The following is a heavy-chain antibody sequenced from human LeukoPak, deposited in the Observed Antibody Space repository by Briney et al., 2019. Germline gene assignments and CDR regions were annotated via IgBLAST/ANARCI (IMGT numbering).Heavy chain of an antibody. Sequence: GGSLRLSCAASGFTFNGYIMNWVRQAPGKGLEWGSSITKTGHDTYYPDSVRGQFTISRDNAKNSLYLQMNSLRADDSAVYYCAREASIMVRGWFDPWGQGTLVTVPS. CDR1: GFTFNGYI. CDR2: ITKTGHDT. D-gene: IGHD3-10*01. CDR3: AREASIMVRGWFDP. V-gene: IGHV3-21*01. J-gene: IGHJ5*02.